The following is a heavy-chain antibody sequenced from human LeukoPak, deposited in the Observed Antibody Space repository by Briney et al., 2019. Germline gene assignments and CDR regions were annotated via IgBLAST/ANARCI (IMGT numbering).Heavy chain of an antibody. D-gene: IGHD3-22*01. V-gene: IGHV1-18*01. Sequence: ASVKVSCKASGYTFTSYGISWVRQAPGQGLEWMGWISAYNGNTNYAQKLQGRVTMTTDTSTSTAYMELRSLRSDDTAVYYCARGVAVTSYYYYYMDVWGKGTTVTVSS. CDR2: ISAYNGNT. J-gene: IGHJ6*03. CDR1: GYTFTSYG. CDR3: ARGVAVTSYYYYYMDV.